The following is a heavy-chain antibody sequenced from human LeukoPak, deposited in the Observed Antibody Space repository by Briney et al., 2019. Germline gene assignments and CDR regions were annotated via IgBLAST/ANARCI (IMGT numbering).Heavy chain of an antibody. Sequence: GRSLRLSCAASGFTFSSYAMHWVRQAPGKGLERVAVISYDGSNKYYADSVKGRFTISRDNSKNTLYLQMNSLRAEDTAVYYCARDLGVYGSGSYEYYFDYWGQGTLVTVSS. CDR1: GFTFSSYA. CDR3: ARDLGVYGSGSYEYYFDY. D-gene: IGHD3-10*01. J-gene: IGHJ4*02. CDR2: ISYDGSNK. V-gene: IGHV3-30*04.